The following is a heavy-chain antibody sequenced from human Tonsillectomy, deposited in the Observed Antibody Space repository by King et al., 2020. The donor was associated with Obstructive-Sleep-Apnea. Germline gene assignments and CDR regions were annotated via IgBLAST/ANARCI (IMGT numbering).Heavy chain of an antibody. J-gene: IGHJ4*02. V-gene: IGHV3-30*02. CDR2: LRYDGSKK. D-gene: IGHD6-6*01. Sequence: QLVQSGGGVVQPGRSLRLSCAASGFTFSNYGMHWVRQAPGKGLEWVALLRYDGSKKDYADSVKGRLTISRDNSKNTLYLQMNSLRAEDTAVYYCAKDQDGSSYLFDYWGQGTLVTVSS. CDR3: AKDQDGSSYLFDY. CDR1: GFTFSNYG.